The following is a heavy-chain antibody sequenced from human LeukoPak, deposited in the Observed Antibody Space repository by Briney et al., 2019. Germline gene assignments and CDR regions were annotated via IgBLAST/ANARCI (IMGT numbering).Heavy chain of an antibody. J-gene: IGHJ5*02. Sequence: SETLSLTCTVSGGSISSYYWSWIRQPAGKGLEWIGRIYTSGSTNYNPSLKSRATMSVDTSKNQFSLKLSSVTAADTAVYYCARERAHCSSTSCYGWFDPWGQGTLVTVSS. CDR2: IYTSGST. D-gene: IGHD2-2*01. CDR1: GGSISSYY. V-gene: IGHV4-4*07. CDR3: ARERAHCSSTSCYGWFDP.